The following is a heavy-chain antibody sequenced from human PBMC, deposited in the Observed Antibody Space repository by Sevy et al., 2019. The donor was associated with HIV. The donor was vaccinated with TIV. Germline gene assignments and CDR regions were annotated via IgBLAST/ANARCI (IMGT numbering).Heavy chain of an antibody. CDR2: IYHSGST. D-gene: IGHD6-13*01. CDR3: ARRESSSWYYWYFDL. V-gene: IGHV4-4*02. CDR1: GGSISSSNW. Sequence: SETLSLTCAVSGGSISSSNWWSWVRQPPGKGLEWIGEIYHSGSTNYNPSLKSQVTISVDKSKNQFSLKLSSVTAADTAVYYCARRESSSWYYWYFDLWGRGTLVTVSS. J-gene: IGHJ2*01.